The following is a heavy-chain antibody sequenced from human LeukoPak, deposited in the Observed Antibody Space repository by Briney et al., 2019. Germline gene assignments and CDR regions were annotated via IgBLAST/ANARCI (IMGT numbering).Heavy chain of an antibody. Sequence: SETLSLTCTVSGGSISRGSYYWSWIRQSPVKGLEWIGQIYYSGSSEYNPSLKSRVTISVDMSKNDFSLKVRSVTAADTAVYYCARVVLGSSSGWLRGVPNYFDYWGQGTLVTVSS. D-gene: IGHD6-19*01. J-gene: IGHJ4*02. CDR1: GGSISRGSYY. V-gene: IGHV4-61*03. CDR2: IYYSGSS. CDR3: ARVVLGSSSGWLRGVPNYFDY.